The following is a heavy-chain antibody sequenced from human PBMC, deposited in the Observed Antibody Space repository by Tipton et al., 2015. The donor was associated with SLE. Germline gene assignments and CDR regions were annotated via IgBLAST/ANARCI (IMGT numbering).Heavy chain of an antibody. CDR1: GGSISSYY. J-gene: IGHJ3*02. CDR2: IHYSGST. V-gene: IGHV4-59*01. Sequence: TLSLTCTVSGGSISSYYWSWIRQPPGKGLEWIGYIHYSGSTNYNPSLKSRVTISVDTSKNQISLKLSSVTAADTAVYYCVRDRWGVIKGGDDAFDIWGQGTMVTVSS. CDR3: VRDRWGVIKGGDDAFDI. D-gene: IGHD2-21*01.